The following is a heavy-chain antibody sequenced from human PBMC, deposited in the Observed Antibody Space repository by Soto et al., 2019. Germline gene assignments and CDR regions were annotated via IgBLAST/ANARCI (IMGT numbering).Heavy chain of an antibody. D-gene: IGHD3-22*01. J-gene: IGHJ5*02. CDR1: GYTFTAYY. CDR3: ARGDFDSSANYYAGWFDT. V-gene: IGHV1-2*02. CDR2: INPNSGGT. Sequence: XSVKVSCKASGYTFTAYYMHWLRQAPGQGLEWMGWINPNSGGTKYAQKFQGRVTMTNDTSISTAYMELSRLGSDDTAVYYCARGDFDSSANYYAGWFDTRGQGTLVTVSS.